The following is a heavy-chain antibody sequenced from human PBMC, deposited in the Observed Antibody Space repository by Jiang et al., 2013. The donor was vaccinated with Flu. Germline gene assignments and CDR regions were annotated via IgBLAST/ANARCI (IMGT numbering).Heavy chain of an antibody. V-gene: IGHV1-18*01. J-gene: IGHJ4*02. CDR2: ISAYNGNT. Sequence: EWMGWISAYNGNTNYAQKLQGRVTMTTDTSTSTAYMELRSLRSDDTAVYYCARVKGYYDILTGLYYFDYWGQGTLVTVSS. CDR3: ARVKGYYDILTGLYYFDY. D-gene: IGHD3-9*01.